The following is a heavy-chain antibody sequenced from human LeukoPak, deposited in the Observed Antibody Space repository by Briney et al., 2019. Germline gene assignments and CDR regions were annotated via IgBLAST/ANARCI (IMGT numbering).Heavy chain of an antibody. D-gene: IGHD5-12*01. CDR3: ARGASAYDPQDYYYYNYMDV. CDR2: ITHSGST. J-gene: IGHJ6*03. V-gene: IGHV4-34*01. Sequence: PSETLSLTCAVYGGSFSGFYWNWIRQPPGKGLEWIGEITHSGSTNYNPSLKSRVTISVDTSKNQFSLKPTSVTAADTAVYYCARGASAYDPQDYYYYNYMDVWGKGTTVTVSS. CDR1: GGSFSGFY.